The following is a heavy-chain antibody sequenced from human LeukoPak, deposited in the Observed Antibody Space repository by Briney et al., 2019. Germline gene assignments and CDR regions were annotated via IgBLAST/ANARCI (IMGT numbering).Heavy chain of an antibody. CDR2: INAGNGNT. CDR3: AREHSSGPYFDY. V-gene: IGHV1-3*01. CDR1: GYTFTSYA. J-gene: IGHJ4*02. D-gene: IGHD6-19*01. Sequence: ASVKVSCKASGYTFTSYAMHWVRQAPGQRLEWMGWINAGNGNTKYSQKLQGRVTMTTDTSTSTAYMELRSLRSDDTAVYYCAREHSSGPYFDYWGQGTLVTVSS.